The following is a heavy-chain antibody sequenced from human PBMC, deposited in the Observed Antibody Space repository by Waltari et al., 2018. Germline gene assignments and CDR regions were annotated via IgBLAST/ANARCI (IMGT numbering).Heavy chain of an antibody. V-gene: IGHV1-69*05. J-gene: IGHJ6*02. CDR3: ARGAYYYGSGSPPMDV. CDR2: IIPLLSII. Sequence: QVQLVQSGAEVKKPGSSVNVSCKASGGTFSRIGVSWVRQAPGQGLEYMGGIIPLLSIINYSQKFQGRLTITTDESTNTAYMDLSSLRSDDTAVYYCARGAYYYGSGSPPMDVWGQGTTVTVPS. D-gene: IGHD3-10*01. CDR1: GGTFSRIG.